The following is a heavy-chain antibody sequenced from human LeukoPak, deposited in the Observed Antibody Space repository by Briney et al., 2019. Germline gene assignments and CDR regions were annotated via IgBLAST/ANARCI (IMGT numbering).Heavy chain of an antibody. V-gene: IGHV5-10-1*01. Sequence: TGESLKISCKGSGYSFTSYWISWVRQMPGNGLEWMGKIAPSDSYTNYSPSFQGHVTISADKSISAAYLQWTSLKASDTAIYYCARGYSTSWYNYWGQGTLVTVSS. D-gene: IGHD6-13*01. CDR3: ARGYSTSWYNY. CDR2: IAPSDSYT. J-gene: IGHJ4*02. CDR1: GYSFTSYW.